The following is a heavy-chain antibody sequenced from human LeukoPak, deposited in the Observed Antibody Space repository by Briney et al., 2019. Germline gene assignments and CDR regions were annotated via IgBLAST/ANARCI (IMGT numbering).Heavy chain of an antibody. D-gene: IGHD3-10*01. CDR1: GGSFSGYY. J-gene: IGHJ6*03. V-gene: IGHV4-34*01. Sequence: SETLSLTCAVYGGSFSGYYWSWIRQPPGKGLEWIGEVNHSGSTSYNPSLKSRVTISVDTSKNQFSLKLSSVTAADTAVYYCARRHSTYYYGSGSYYKPSNYYYMDVWGKGTTVTISS. CDR3: ARRHSTYYYGSGSYYKPSNYYYMDV. CDR2: VNHSGST.